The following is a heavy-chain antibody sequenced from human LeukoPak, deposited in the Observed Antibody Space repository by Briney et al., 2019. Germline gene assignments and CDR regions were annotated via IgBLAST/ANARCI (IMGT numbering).Heavy chain of an antibody. CDR3: AKDSDYDILTGYYNPFDY. CDR1: GFTFSSYG. CDR2: IRYDGSNK. Sequence: QPGGSLRLSCAAFGFTFSSYGMHWVRQAPGKGLEWVAFIRYDGSNKYYADSVKGRFTISRDNSKNTLYLQMNSLRAEDTAVYYCAKDSDYDILTGYYNPFDYWGQGTLVTVSS. J-gene: IGHJ4*02. D-gene: IGHD3-9*01. V-gene: IGHV3-30*02.